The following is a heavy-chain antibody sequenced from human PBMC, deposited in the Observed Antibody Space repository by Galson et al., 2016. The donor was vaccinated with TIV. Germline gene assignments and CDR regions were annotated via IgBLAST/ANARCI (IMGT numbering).Heavy chain of an antibody. CDR2: ISYDGTKT. D-gene: IGHD3-10*01. Sequence: SLRLSCAASGFTFSRYGIHWVRQAPGKGLEWVAVISYDGTKTYYADSVKGRFTISRDNFKNMLYLQMDSLRVEDTAVHYCAKGGNYGSGSSLDYWGQGALVTVSP. CDR3: AKGGNYGSGSSLDY. J-gene: IGHJ4*02. V-gene: IGHV3-30*18. CDR1: GFTFSRYG.